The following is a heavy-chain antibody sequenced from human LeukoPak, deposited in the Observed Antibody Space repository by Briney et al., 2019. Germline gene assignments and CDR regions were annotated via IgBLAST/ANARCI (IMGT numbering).Heavy chain of an antibody. CDR3: AREGLDY. Sequence: ASVKVSCKASGYTFAGYDINWVRQATGQGLEWMRYMNPNSGNTGYAQKFQGRVTITTDTSISTAYMELSSLRSEDTAVYSCAREGLDYWGQGTLVTVSS. CDR2: MNPNSGNT. CDR1: GYTFAGYD. J-gene: IGHJ4*02. V-gene: IGHV1-8*03.